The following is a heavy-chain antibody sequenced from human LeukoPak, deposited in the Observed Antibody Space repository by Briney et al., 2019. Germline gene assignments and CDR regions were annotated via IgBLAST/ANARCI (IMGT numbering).Heavy chain of an antibody. CDR3: ASGYSGYDNAFDI. D-gene: IGHD5-12*01. CDR2: ISSSSSYI. J-gene: IGHJ3*02. CDR1: GFTFSSYS. Sequence: PGGSLRLSCAASGFTFSSYSINWVRQAPGKGLEWVSSISSSSSYIYYADSVKGRFTISRDNAKNSLYLQMNSLRAEDTAVYYCASGYSGYDNAFDIWGQGTMVTVSS. V-gene: IGHV3-21*01.